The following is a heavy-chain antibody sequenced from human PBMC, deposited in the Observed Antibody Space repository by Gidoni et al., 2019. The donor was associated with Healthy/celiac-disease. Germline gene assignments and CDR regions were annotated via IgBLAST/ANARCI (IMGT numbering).Heavy chain of an antibody. V-gene: IGHV2-5*02. CDR2: IYWDDDK. J-gene: IGHJ5*02. CDR3: AHRTVAGWLGDWFDP. CDR1: GFSLSTSGVG. D-gene: IGHD6-19*01. Sequence: QITLKESGPTLVKPTQTLTLTCTFSGFSLSTSGVGVGWIRQPPGKALEWLALIYWDDDKRYSPSLKSRLTITKDTSKNPVVLTMTNMDPVDTATYYCAHRTVAGWLGDWFDPWGQGTLVTVSS.